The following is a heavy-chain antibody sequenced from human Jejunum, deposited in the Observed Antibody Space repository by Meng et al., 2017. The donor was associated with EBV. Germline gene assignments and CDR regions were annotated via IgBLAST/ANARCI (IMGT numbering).Heavy chain of an antibody. Sequence: VERLESGGGLVQPGGSLRLSCAASGFTFSSSTMSWVRQAPGKGLEWVSAISGNGGSTYYADSVKGRFTISRDNSKNTLCLQMNSLRADDTAVYYCAKLTDSWGQGTLVTVSS. CDR1: GFTFSSST. V-gene: IGHV3-23*01. J-gene: IGHJ4*02. CDR3: AKLTDS. D-gene: IGHD3-16*01. CDR2: ISGNGGST.